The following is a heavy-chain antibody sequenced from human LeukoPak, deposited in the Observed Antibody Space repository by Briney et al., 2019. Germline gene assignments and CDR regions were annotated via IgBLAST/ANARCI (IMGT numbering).Heavy chain of an antibody. Sequence: PGGSLRLSCAASGFTFSSYWMSWVRQAPGKGLEWVANIKQDGSEKYYVDSVKGRFTISRDSAKNSLYLQMNSLRAEDTAVYYCARKEAARRVDYYYYYMDVWGKGTTVTVSS. CDR3: ARKEAARRVDYYYYYMDV. CDR2: IKQDGSEK. D-gene: IGHD6-6*01. CDR1: GFTFSSYW. V-gene: IGHV3-7*01. J-gene: IGHJ6*03.